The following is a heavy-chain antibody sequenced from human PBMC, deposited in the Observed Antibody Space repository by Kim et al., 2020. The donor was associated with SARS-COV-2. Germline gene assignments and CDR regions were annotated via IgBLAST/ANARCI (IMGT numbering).Heavy chain of an antibody. D-gene: IGHD2-15*01. V-gene: IGHV1-69*13. CDR1: GGTFSSYA. CDR3: ARDKSRAGYCSGGSCYRGWFDP. Sequence: SVKVSCKASGGTFSSYAISWVRQAPGQGLEWMGGIIPIFGTANYAQKFQGRVTITADESTSTAYMELSSLRSEDTAVYYCARDKSRAGYCSGGSCYRGWFDPWGQGTLVTVSS. CDR2: IIPIFGTA. J-gene: IGHJ5*02.